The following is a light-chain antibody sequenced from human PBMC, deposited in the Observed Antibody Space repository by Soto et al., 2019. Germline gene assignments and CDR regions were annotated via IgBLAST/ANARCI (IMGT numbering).Light chain of an antibody. V-gene: IGKV3-15*01. CDR1: QSVSSN. Sequence: EIVMTQSPATLSVSPGERATLSCRASQSVSSNLAWYQQKPGQAPSLLIYGASTRATGIPASFSGSGSGTEFTLTISSLQSEDFAVYYCHQYNNWPPPLTFGGGTKLEIK. J-gene: IGKJ4*01. CDR3: HQYNNWPPPLT. CDR2: GAS.